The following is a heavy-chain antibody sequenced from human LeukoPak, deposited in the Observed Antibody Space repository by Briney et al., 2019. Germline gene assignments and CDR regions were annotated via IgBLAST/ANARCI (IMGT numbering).Heavy chain of an antibody. CDR2: ISGGGGST. CDR3: ARDVGGDGYNFDY. Sequence: PGGSLRLSCAASGFTFTSYSMNWVRQAPGKGLEWVSTISGGGGSTYYADSVKGRFTISRDNSKNTLYLQMNSLRAEDTAVYYCARDVGGDGYNFDYWGQGTLVTVSS. D-gene: IGHD5-24*01. CDR1: GFTFTSYS. J-gene: IGHJ4*02. V-gene: IGHV3-23*01.